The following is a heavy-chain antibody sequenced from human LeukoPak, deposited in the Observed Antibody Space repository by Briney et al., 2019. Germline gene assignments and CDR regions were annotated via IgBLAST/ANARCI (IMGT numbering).Heavy chain of an antibody. V-gene: IGHV5-51*01. D-gene: IGHD2-2*03. J-gene: IGHJ4*02. Sequence: GESLKISCKGSGYSFTTYWIGWVRQMPGKGLEWMGIIYPGDSDTRYSPSFQGQVTISADKSISTAYLQWSSLKASDTAMYYCARPGYCSSTSCLFDYWGQGTLVTVSS. CDR2: IYPGDSDT. CDR1: GYSFTTYW. CDR3: ARPGYCSSTSCLFDY.